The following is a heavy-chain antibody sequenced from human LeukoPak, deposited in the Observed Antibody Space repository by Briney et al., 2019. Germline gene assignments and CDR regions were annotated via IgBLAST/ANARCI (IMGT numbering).Heavy chain of an antibody. CDR1: GGSFSGYY. Sequence: PSETLSLTCAVYGGSFSGYYWSWIRQPPGKGLEWIGYIYYSGSTNYNPSLKSRVTISVDTSKNQFSLKLSSVTAADTAVYYCARHNVDRVEMATQYYFDYWGQGTLVTVSS. J-gene: IGHJ4*02. CDR2: IYYSGST. CDR3: ARHNVDRVEMATQYYFDY. D-gene: IGHD5-24*01. V-gene: IGHV4-59*08.